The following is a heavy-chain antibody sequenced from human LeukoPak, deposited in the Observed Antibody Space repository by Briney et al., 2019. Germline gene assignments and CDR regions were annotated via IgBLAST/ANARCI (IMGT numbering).Heavy chain of an antibody. D-gene: IGHD3-3*01. CDR2: ISYDGSNK. J-gene: IGHJ5*02. Sequence: GRSLRLSCAASGFTFSSYAMHWVRQAPGKGLEWVAVISYDGSNKYYADSVKGRFTISRDNSKNTLYLQMNSLRAEDTAVYYCARDALTIFGVHSWFDPWGQGTLVTVSS. CDR1: GFTFSSYA. V-gene: IGHV3-30*04. CDR3: ARDALTIFGVHSWFDP.